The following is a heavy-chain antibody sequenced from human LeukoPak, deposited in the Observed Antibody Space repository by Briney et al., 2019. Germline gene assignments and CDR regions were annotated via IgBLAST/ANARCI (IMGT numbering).Heavy chain of an antibody. V-gene: IGHV4-39*07. D-gene: IGHD3-10*01. CDR2: IYYSGST. CDR3: ARSLSLLWFGSPDNWFDP. CDR1: GGSISSSSYY. J-gene: IGHJ5*02. Sequence: SETLSLTCTVSGGSISSSSYYWGWIRQPPGKGLEWIGSIYYSGSTNYNPSLKSRVTISVDTSKNQFSLKLSSATAADTAVYYCARSLSLLWFGSPDNWFDPWGQGTLVTVSS.